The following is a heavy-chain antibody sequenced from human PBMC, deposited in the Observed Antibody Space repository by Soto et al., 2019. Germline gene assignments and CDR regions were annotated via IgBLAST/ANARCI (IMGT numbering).Heavy chain of an antibody. CDR2: LYGGGDT. J-gene: IGHJ5*02. D-gene: IGHD4-4*01. V-gene: IGHV3-53*02. Sequence: LVETGGGLIQPGGSLRLSCVASGLSVSSNYMSWVRQAPGKGLEWVSTLYGGGDTYYADSVKGRFTISRDNSKNTLYLQMNSLRAEDTAVYFCARDGYSSNWFVTWGQGTLVTASS. CDR1: GLSVSSNY. CDR3: ARDGYSSNWFVT.